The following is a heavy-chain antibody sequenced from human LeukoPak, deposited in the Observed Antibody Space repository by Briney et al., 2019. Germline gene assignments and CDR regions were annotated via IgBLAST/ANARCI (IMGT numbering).Heavy chain of an antibody. CDR3: AKDFFWSGRGIDY. V-gene: IGHV3-48*03. D-gene: IGHD3-3*01. CDR1: GFTFSSYE. Sequence: GGSLRLSCAASGFTFSSYEMNWVRQAPGKGLEWVSDISSSGSTIYYADSVKGRFTISRDNAKNSLYLQMNSLRAEDTAVYYCAKDFFWSGRGIDYWGQGTLVTVSS. J-gene: IGHJ4*02. CDR2: ISSSGSTI.